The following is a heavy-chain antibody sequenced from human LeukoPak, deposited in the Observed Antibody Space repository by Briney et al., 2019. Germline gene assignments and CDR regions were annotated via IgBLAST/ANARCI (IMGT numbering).Heavy chain of an antibody. CDR2: NYCSANN. CDR3: ARDASRTRASKNYFDY. J-gene: IGHJ4*02. CDR1: VRSNSLLY. V-gene: IGHV4-59*11. Sequence: ADTQALLRGFCVRSNSLLYSMGTPDPWTKARVGVGYNYCSANNDYNLYGKSTVTISVDTSKTQFELKLSSVAAADTAVYYCARDASRTRASKNYFDYWGQGTLVTVSS.